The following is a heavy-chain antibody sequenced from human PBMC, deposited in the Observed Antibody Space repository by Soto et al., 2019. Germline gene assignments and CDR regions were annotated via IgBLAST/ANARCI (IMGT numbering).Heavy chain of an antibody. CDR2: ISTYNGNT. D-gene: IGHD2-2*01. V-gene: IGHV1-18*04. Sequence: QVQLVQSGAEVKKPGASVKVSCTASGYTFSSFGITWVRQAPGQGLEWMGWISTYNGNTNYAQKLQGRVTMTIETSTSTAYMELRSLRSDDTAMYYCATCSGPSCHRGREWFDPWGQGTLVTVSA. CDR1: GYTFSSFG. CDR3: ATCSGPSCHRGREWFDP. J-gene: IGHJ5*02.